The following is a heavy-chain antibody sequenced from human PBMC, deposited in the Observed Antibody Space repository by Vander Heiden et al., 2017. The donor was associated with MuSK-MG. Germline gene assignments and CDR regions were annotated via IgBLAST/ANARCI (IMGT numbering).Heavy chain of an antibody. V-gene: IGHV3-53*04. D-gene: IGHD2-21*01. CDR3: ARDGDGGNWYNL. CDR2: IYSGGSI. CDR1: GFTVSSNY. J-gene: IGHJ4*02. Sequence: EVQLVESGGGLVQPGGSLRLSCAASGFTVSSNYMSWVRQAPGKGLEWVSVIYSGGSIYYADSVKGRFTISRHNSKNTLYLQINSLRPEDTAVYYCARDGDGGNWYNLWGQGTLVTVSS.